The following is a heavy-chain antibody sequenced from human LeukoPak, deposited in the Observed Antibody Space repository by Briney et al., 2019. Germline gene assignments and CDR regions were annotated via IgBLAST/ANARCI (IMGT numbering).Heavy chain of an antibody. CDR2: IHNSGST. D-gene: IGHD3-9*01. V-gene: IGHV4-61*02. CDR3: ARYALTGSPNWFDP. CDR1: GGSISSRAYY. J-gene: IGHJ5*02. Sequence: SETLSLTCTVSGGSISSRAYYWTWIRQPAGKGLEWIGRIHNSGSTYYNPSLKSRVTMSIDTSNNQFFLKLNSVTAADTAVYHCARYALTGSPNWFDPWGQGILVTVSS.